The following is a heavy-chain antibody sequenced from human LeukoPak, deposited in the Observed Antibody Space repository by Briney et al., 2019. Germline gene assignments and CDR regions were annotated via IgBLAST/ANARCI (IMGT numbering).Heavy chain of an antibody. V-gene: IGHV3-13*01. CDR1: GFTSSSYD. CDR3: ARSSLYYYGMDV. CDR2: IGTAGDT. Sequence: GGSLRLSCAASGFTSSSYDMHWVRQATGKGLEWVSAIGTAGDTYYPGSVKGRFTISRENAKNSLYLQMNSLRAGDTAVYYCARSSLYYYGMDVWGKGTTVTVSS. J-gene: IGHJ6*04. D-gene: IGHD2-2*01.